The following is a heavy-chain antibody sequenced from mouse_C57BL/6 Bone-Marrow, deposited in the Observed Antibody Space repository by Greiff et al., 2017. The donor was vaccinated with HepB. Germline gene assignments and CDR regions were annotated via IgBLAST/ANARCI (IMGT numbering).Heavy chain of an antibody. CDR2: IRNKANGYTT. V-gene: IGHV7-3*01. CDR1: GFTFTDYY. CDR3: ARYIDSATVVAHWYFDV. J-gene: IGHJ1*03. Sequence: EVQGVESGGGLVQPGGSLSLSCAASGFTFTDYYMSWVRQPPGKALEWLGFIRNKANGYTTEYSASVKGRFTISRDNSQSILYLQMNALRAEDRATYYCARYIDSATVVAHWYFDVWGTGTTVTVSS. D-gene: IGHD1-1*01.